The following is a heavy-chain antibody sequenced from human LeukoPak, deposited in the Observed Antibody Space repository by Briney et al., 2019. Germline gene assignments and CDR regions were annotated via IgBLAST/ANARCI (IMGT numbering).Heavy chain of an antibody. Sequence: PSGTLSLTCGVSGGSISNTNWWTWGRQPPGKGLEWIGEVNLQGSTNYNPSLKRRVAISVDKSENHISLKLTSVTAADTAVYYCAREGGPYRPLDYSGQGTLVTVAS. CDR3: AREGGPYRPLDY. V-gene: IGHV4-4*02. CDR2: VNLQGST. CDR1: GGSISNTNW. J-gene: IGHJ4*02.